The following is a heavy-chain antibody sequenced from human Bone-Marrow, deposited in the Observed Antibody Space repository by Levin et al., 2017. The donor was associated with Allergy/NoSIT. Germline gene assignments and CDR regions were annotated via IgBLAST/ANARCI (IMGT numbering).Heavy chain of an antibody. D-gene: IGHD2/OR15-2a*01. J-gene: IGHJ5*01. Sequence: PGGSLRLSCAASGFTFSNYGMHWVRQAPGKGLEWVAVISDDGDKKEYADSVQGRFTISRDNTKNTLYLQMNSLRPDDTAEDYCAKDRARNRFIGWYDFWGQGTLVTVSS. CDR1: GFTFSNYG. V-gene: IGHV3-30*18. CDR3: AKDRARNRFIGWYDF. CDR2: ISDDGDKK.